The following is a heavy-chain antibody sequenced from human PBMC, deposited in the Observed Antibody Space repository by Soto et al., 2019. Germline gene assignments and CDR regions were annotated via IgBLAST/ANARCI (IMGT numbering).Heavy chain of an antibody. CDR3: ARSLGDPEYYYYGMDV. V-gene: IGHV2-70*11. Sequence: GPTLVNPTQTLTLTCTFPGFSLSTSGMCVSWIRQPPGKALEWLARIDWDDDKYYSTSLKTRLTISKDTSKNQVVLTMTNMDPVDTATYYCARSLGDPEYYYYGMDVWGQGTTVTVSS. CDR2: IDWDDDK. D-gene: IGHD4-17*01. CDR1: GFSLSTSGMC. J-gene: IGHJ6*02.